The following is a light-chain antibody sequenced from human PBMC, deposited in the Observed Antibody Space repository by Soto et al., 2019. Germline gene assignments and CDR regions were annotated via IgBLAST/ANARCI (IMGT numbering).Light chain of an antibody. V-gene: IGKV3-20*01. Sequence: EILFTQSPGTLSLSPEDRATLSCRASQSLTSSFLAWYQQKPGQTPRLLIYGASIRATDIPDRFSGSGSGTDFTLTISRLEPEAFAVYFCQQYGRLPLSFGGGTKVEIK. CDR3: QQYGRLPLS. CDR2: GAS. J-gene: IGKJ4*01. CDR1: QSLTSSF.